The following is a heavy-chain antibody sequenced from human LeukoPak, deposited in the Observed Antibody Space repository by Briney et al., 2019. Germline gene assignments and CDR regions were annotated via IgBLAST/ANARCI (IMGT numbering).Heavy chain of an antibody. Sequence: SETLSLTCAVYGGSFSGYYWSWIRQPPGKGLEWIGEINHSGSTNYNPSLKSRVTISVDTSKNQFSLKLSSVTAADTAVYYCARQDRKDILTGYYYYYGMDVWGQGTTVTVSS. D-gene: IGHD3-9*01. CDR1: GGSFSGYY. V-gene: IGHV4-34*01. CDR3: ARQDRKDILTGYYYYYGMDV. J-gene: IGHJ6*02. CDR2: INHSGST.